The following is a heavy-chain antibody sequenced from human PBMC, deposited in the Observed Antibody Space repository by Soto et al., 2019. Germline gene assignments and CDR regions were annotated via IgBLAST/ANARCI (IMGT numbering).Heavy chain of an antibody. J-gene: IGHJ6*02. CDR2: IMPIFGGP. CDR3: ASSLRMPGIGNYYYGMDV. CDR1: GGIFSDFS. D-gene: IGHD6-13*01. V-gene: IGHV1-69*12. Sequence: QVQLVQSGAEVKKPGSSLKVSCKASGGIFSDFSFSWVRQAPGQGFEWMGGIMPIFGGPDYAQRFRGRVTITADEVTRTAFMELRGLTSEDTATYYCASSLRMPGIGNYYYGMDVWGQGTTVTVSS.